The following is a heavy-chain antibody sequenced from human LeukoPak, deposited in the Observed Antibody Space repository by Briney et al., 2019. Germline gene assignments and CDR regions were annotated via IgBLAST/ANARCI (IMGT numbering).Heavy chain of an antibody. V-gene: IGHV4-59*02. D-gene: IGHD2-2*01. CDR1: GGSVISYY. J-gene: IGHJ5*02. Sequence: KPSETLSLTCTVSGGSVISYYWSWIRQPPGKGLEWIGYIYYSGSTNYNPSLKSRVTISVDTSKNQFSLKLSSVTAADTAVYYCARDLGLVSGNWFDPWGQGTLVTVSS. CDR3: ARDLGLVSGNWFDP. CDR2: IYYSGST.